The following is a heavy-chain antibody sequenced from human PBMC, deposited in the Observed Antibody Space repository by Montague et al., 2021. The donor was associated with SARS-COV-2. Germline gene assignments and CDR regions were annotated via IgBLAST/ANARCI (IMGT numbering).Heavy chain of an antibody. Sequence: SETLSLTCAVSGGSFSTYYWSWIRQPPGKGLEWIAEINHTGSSNYNPSLKSRVTMSVDTSKNQFSLKLNSVTAADTAVYYCARFAYCGADCFSGWGSYFDTWGQGTLVTVSS. J-gene: IGHJ4*02. CDR1: GGSFSTYY. CDR2: INHTGSS. D-gene: IGHD2-21*02. V-gene: IGHV4-34*01. CDR3: ARFAYCGADCFSGWGSYFDT.